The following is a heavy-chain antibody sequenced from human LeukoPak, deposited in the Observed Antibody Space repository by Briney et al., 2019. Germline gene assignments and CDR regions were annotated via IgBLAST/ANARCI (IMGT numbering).Heavy chain of an antibody. Sequence: ASVKVSCKASGYTFTSYGISWVRQAPGQGLEWMGWISAYNGNTNYAQKLQGRVTMTTDTSTSTAYMELRSLRSDDTAVYYCARNLHYYGSGSYSSWGQGTLVTVSS. D-gene: IGHD3-10*01. CDR2: ISAYNGNT. J-gene: IGHJ5*02. CDR3: ARNLHYYGSGSYSS. CDR1: GYTFTSYG. V-gene: IGHV1-18*01.